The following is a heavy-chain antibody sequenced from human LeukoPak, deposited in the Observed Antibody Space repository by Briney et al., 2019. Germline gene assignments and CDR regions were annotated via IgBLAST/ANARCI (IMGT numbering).Heavy chain of an antibody. CDR1: GFTFSSYE. J-gene: IGHJ6*04. D-gene: IGHD3-10*02. Sequence: GGSLRLSCAASGFTFSSYEKNLGRQAPGKGAGWVSYISSSGSTIYYADSVKGRFTISRDNAKNSLYLQMNSLRAEDTAVYYCAELGITMIGGVWGKGTTVTISS. V-gene: IGHV3-48*03. CDR3: AELGITMIGGV. CDR2: ISSSGSTI.